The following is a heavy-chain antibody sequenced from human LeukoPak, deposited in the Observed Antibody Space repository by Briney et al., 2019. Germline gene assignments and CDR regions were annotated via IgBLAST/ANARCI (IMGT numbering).Heavy chain of an antibody. J-gene: IGHJ4*02. V-gene: IGHV3-53*01. Sequence: GGSLRLSCAASGFTVSSNYMSWVRQAPGKGLEWVSVIYSGGSTYYADSVKGQFTISRDNSKNTLYLQMNSLRAEDTAVYYCAKAPYDTSNYWGQGTLVTVSS. CDR2: IYSGGST. CDR3: AKAPYDTSNY. CDR1: GFTVSSNY. D-gene: IGHD3-22*01.